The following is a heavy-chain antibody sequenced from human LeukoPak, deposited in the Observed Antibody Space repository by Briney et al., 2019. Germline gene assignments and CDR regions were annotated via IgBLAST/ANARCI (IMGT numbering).Heavy chain of an antibody. CDR2: VYSGGGT. D-gene: IGHD3-10*01. J-gene: IGHJ4*02. V-gene: IGHV3-53*01. CDR3: ARDGAGRRFFDY. CDR1: GFTVSSNY. Sequence: GGSLRLSCAASGFTVSSNYMSWVRQAPGKGLEWVSVVYSGGGTYYADSAKGRFTISRDNSKNTLYLQMNSLRAEDTAVYYCARDGAGRRFFDYWGQGTLVTVSS.